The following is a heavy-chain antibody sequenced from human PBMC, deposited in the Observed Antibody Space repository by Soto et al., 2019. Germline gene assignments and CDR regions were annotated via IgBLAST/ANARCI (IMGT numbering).Heavy chain of an antibody. J-gene: IGHJ3*02. D-gene: IGHD6-19*01. CDR3: ARSPGITLVRRAFDI. Sequence: QITLKESGPPLVKPTQTLTLTCTFSGFSLSTNGVGVGWIRQPPGKALEWLALIYWDDDKRYSPSLRSRLTITKDTSKNQVVLTMTNMDPVDTATYYCARSPGITLVRRAFDIWGQGTMVTVSS. CDR1: GFSLSTNGVG. V-gene: IGHV2-5*02. CDR2: IYWDDDK.